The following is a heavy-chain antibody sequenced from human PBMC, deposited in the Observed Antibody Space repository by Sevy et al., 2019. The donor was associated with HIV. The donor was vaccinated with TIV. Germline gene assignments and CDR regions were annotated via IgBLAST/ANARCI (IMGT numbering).Heavy chain of an antibody. CDR3: AKVDSSGYYSVSGFDY. V-gene: IGHV3-23*01. J-gene: IGHJ4*02. CDR2: ISGSSGST. D-gene: IGHD3-22*01. CDR1: GFTFSSYA. Sequence: GGSLRLSCAASGFTFSSYAMSWVRQAPGKGLEWVSAISGSSGSTYYADSVKGRFTISRDNSKNTLYLQMNSLRAEDTAVYYCAKVDSSGYYSVSGFDYWGQGTLVTVSS.